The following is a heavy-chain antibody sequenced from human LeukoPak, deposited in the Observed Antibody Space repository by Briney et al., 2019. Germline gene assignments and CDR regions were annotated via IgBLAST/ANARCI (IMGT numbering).Heavy chain of an antibody. V-gene: IGHV1-69*01. CDR2: IIPIFGTA. CDR1: GGTFSSYA. D-gene: IGHD3-22*01. CDR3: AGDSSGYTDSFFDY. Sequence: SVKVSCKASGGTFSSYAISWVRQAPGQGLEWMGGIIPIFGTANYAQKFQGRVTITADESTSTAYMELSSLRSEDTAVYYCAGDSSGYTDSFFDYWGQGTLVTVSS. J-gene: IGHJ4*02.